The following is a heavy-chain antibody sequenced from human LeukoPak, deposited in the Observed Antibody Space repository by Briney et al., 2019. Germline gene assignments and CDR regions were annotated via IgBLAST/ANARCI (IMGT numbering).Heavy chain of an antibody. CDR3: ARDLGYSSGWYGPVGY. V-gene: IGHV3-48*01. Sequence: GGSLRLSCAASGFTFSSYSMNWARQAPGKGLEWVSYISSSSSTIYYADSVKGRFTISRDNAKNSLYLQMNSLRAEDTAVYYCARDLGYSSGWYGPVGYWGQGTLVTVSS. CDR2: ISSSSSTI. D-gene: IGHD6-19*01. CDR1: GFTFSSYS. J-gene: IGHJ4*02.